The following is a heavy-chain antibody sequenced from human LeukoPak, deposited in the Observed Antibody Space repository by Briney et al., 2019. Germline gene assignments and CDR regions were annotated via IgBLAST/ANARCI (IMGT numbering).Heavy chain of an antibody. J-gene: IGHJ4*02. CDR1: GGSISSGDYY. CDR2: IYYSGST. CDR3: ARIRRDGYNIDY. Sequence: SQTLSLTCTVSGGSISSGDYYWSWIRQPPGKGLEWIGYIYYSGSTYYNPSLKSRVTISVDTSKNQFSLKLSSVTAADTAVYYCARIRRDGYNIDYWGQATLVTVSS. D-gene: IGHD5-24*01. V-gene: IGHV4-30-4*01.